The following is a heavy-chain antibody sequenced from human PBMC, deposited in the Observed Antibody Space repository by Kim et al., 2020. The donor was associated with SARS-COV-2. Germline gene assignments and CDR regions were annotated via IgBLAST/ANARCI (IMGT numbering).Heavy chain of an antibody. V-gene: IGHV4-34*01. CDR3: ARGGVWGSYRYLSN. Sequence: PSLKSRVTISVDTAKNQFSLKLSSVTAADTAVYYCARGGVWGSYRYLSNWGQGTLVTVSS. D-gene: IGHD3-16*02. J-gene: IGHJ4*02.